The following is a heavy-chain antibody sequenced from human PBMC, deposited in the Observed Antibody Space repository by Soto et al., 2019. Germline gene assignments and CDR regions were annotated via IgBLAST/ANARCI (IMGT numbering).Heavy chain of an antibody. CDR1: GFTFISYG. J-gene: IGHJ4*02. CDR3: ARFLENYYDSSGSDPLDY. V-gene: IGHV3-30*03. Sequence: QVQLVESGGGVVQPGRSLRLSCAASGFTFISYGLHWVRQAPGKGLEWVAVISYDGSSKYYADPVKGRFTISRDNSKNTLYLQMNSLKADDTAVYYRARFLENYYDSSGSDPLDYWGQGTLVTVSS. D-gene: IGHD3-22*01. CDR2: ISYDGSSK.